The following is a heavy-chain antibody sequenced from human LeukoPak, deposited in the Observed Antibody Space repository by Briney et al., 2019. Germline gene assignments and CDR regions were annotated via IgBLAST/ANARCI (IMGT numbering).Heavy chain of an antibody. CDR2: IYYSGST. D-gene: IGHD6-19*01. Sequence: SETLSLTCTVSGGSTSSYYWSWIRQPPGKGLEWIGYIYYSGSTNYNPSLKSRVTISVDTSKNQFSLKLSSVTAADTAVYYCARNHLGWAYAFDIWGQGTMVTVSS. CDR3: ARNHLGWAYAFDI. CDR1: GGSTSSYY. V-gene: IGHV4-59*01. J-gene: IGHJ3*02.